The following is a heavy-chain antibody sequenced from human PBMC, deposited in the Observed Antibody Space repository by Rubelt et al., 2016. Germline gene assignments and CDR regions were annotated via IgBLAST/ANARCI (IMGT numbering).Heavy chain of an antibody. Sequence: APGKGLEWVAVIWYDGSNKYYADSVKGRFTISRDNSKNTLYLQMNSLRAEDTAVYYCARDLAFVSSSSGVFDYWGQGTLVTVSS. D-gene: IGHD6-6*01. J-gene: IGHJ4*02. V-gene: IGHV3-33*01. CDR3: ARDLAFVSSSSGVFDY. CDR2: IWYDGSNK.